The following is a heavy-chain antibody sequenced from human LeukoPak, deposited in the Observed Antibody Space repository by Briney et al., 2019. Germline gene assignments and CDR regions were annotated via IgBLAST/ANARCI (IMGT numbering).Heavy chain of an antibody. CDR3: ARGRGDYGDYHLDY. CDR1: GFTFSTYG. J-gene: IGHJ4*02. V-gene: IGHV3-30*02. CDR2: IRYDGSNK. D-gene: IGHD4-17*01. Sequence: GGSLRLSCAASGFTFSTYGMHWVRQAPGKGLEWVAFIRYDGSNKYYADSVKGRFTISRDNSKNTVYLQMNSLRAEDTAVYYCARGRGDYGDYHLDYWGQGTLVTVSS.